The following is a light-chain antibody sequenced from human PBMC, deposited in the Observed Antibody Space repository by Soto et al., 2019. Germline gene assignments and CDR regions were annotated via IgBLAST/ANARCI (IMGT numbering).Light chain of an antibody. CDR2: AAS. J-gene: IGKJ1*01. CDR1: QGISNY. CDR3: QEYNNYWT. Sequence: DIQMTQSPSSLSASVGDRVTMACRASQGISNYLAWYQQKPGKVPKLLIYAASTLQSGVPSRFSGSGSGTDFTLTISSLQPEDFATYYCQEYNNYWTFGQGTKVDI. V-gene: IGKV1-27*01.